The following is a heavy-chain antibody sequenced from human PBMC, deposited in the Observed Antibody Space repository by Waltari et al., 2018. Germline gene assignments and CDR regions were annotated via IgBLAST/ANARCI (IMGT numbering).Heavy chain of an antibody. D-gene: IGHD3-3*01. Sequence: QVQLQQWGAGLLKPSATLSLTCGVSGESFSGHFWSWLRQPPGKGLEWIGEINHDGASKYNPSLKSRVTISIDTSKSQFSLKLTSVTAADTAVYYCARGRFDFWTGYYSSNYFDPWGPGTLVTVSS. CDR2: INHDGAS. CDR3: ARGRFDFWTGYYSSNYFDP. J-gene: IGHJ5*02. CDR1: GESFSGHF. V-gene: IGHV4-34*01.